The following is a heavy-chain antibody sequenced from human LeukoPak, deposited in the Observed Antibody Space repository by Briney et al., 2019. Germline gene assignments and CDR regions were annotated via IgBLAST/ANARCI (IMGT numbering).Heavy chain of an antibody. J-gene: IGHJ5*02. CDR1: GGSISSYY. CDR3: ARTPLRGATFFTSYPNWFDT. D-gene: IGHD3-10*01. V-gene: IGHV4-4*07. Sequence: SETLSLTCTVSGGSISSYYWSWIRQPAGKGLEWIGRVYSSGSTDYNPSLKSRLSISVDTSKIQFSLRLSSVTVADTAVYYCARTPLRGATFFTSYPNWFDTWGQGTLVTVSS. CDR2: VYSSGST.